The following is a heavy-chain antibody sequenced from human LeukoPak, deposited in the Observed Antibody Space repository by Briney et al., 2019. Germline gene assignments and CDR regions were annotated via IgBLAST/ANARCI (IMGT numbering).Heavy chain of an antibody. D-gene: IGHD1-20*01. J-gene: IGHJ4*02. CDR1: GFTFSSYS. V-gene: IGHV3-23*01. Sequence: GGSLRLSCAASGFTFSSYSMNWVRQAPGKGLEWVSAISGSGGSTYYADSVKGRFTISRDNSKNTLYLQMNSLRAEDTAVYYCAKHAYASITGISLHFDYWGQGTLVTVSS. CDR2: ISGSGGST. CDR3: AKHAYASITGISLHFDY.